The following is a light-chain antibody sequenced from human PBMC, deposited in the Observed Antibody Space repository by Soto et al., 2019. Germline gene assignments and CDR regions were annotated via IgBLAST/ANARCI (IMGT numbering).Light chain of an antibody. J-gene: IGLJ2*01. CDR2: RNN. CDR3: AAWDDSLSGYVV. Sequence: QSVLTQPPSASGTPGQRVTISCSGTSSNIGSNYVYWYQQLPGTAPKLLIYRNNQRPSGVPERFSGSKSGTSAPLAISGLRSEDEADYYCAAWDDSLSGYVVFGGGTQLTVL. CDR1: SSNIGSNY. V-gene: IGLV1-47*01.